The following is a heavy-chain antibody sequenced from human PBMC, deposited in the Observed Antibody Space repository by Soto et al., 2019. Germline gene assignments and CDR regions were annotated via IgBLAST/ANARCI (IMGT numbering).Heavy chain of an antibody. Sequence: SVKVSCKASGFTFTSSAVQWVRQARGQRLEWIGWIVVGSGNTNYAQKFQERVTITRDMSTSTAYMELSSLRSEDTAVYYCAADRDVDTAMERGNYYYYYGMDVWGQGTTVTVSS. J-gene: IGHJ6*02. V-gene: IGHV1-58*01. CDR1: GFTFTSSA. D-gene: IGHD5-18*01. CDR2: IVVGSGNT. CDR3: AADRDVDTAMERGNYYYYYGMDV.